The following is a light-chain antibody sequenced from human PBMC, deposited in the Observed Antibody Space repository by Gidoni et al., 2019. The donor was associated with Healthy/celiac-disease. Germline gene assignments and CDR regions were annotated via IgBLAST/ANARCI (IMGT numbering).Light chain of an antibody. CDR2: GAS. Sequence: IVMTQSPSTLSVSPAERATISCRASQSVRSNLAWYQQKPGQAPRPLIYGASTRATGSPARFSSSGSWTTFTLTISSLQSEDFSVYYCQQYNNWPRTFGQGTKLEIK. V-gene: IGKV3-15*01. CDR3: QQYNNWPRT. CDR1: QSVRSN. J-gene: IGKJ2*01.